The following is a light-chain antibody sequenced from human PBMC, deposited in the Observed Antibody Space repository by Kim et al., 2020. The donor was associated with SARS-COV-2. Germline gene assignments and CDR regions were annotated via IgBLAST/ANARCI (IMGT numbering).Light chain of an antibody. CDR3: ATWDSSFGTWV. CDR2: RKN. V-gene: IGLV10-54*01. CDR1: SNNVSSEG. Sequence: QTATLTVTGNSNNVSSEGAAWLQQHQGHPPIRLSCRKNTRPSGITERLSATRSGDTATRRITGLQPEDGAENYCATWDSSFGTWVFSGGTQMAVL. J-gene: IGLJ3*02.